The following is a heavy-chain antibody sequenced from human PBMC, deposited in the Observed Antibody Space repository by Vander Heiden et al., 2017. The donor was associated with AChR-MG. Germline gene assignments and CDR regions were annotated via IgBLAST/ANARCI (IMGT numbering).Heavy chain of an antibody. J-gene: IGHJ4*02. Sequence: QVQLVQSGAEVKTPGSSVTVSCAASGGTFRSYAISWGRQAPGQGLEWMGRIIPILGIANYAQKFQGRVTITADKSTSTAYMELSSLRSEDTAVYYCARDRGYYDSSGYGFDYWGQGTLVTVSS. CDR2: IIPILGIA. V-gene: IGHV1-69*04. CDR1: GGTFRSYA. CDR3: ARDRGYYDSSGYGFDY. D-gene: IGHD3-22*01.